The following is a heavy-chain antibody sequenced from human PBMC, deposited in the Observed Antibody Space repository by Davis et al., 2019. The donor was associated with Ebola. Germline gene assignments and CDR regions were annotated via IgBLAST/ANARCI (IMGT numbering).Heavy chain of an antibody. D-gene: IGHD2-2*01. Sequence: PSETLSLTCTVSGGSISSYYWSWIRQPAGKGLEWIGRIYTSGSTNYNPSLKSRVTMSVDTSKNQFSLKLSSVTAADTAVYYCAGMIVVVPAAPYGMDVWGQGTTVTVSS. V-gene: IGHV4-4*07. CDR1: GGSISSYY. CDR2: IYTSGST. J-gene: IGHJ6*02. CDR3: AGMIVVVPAAPYGMDV.